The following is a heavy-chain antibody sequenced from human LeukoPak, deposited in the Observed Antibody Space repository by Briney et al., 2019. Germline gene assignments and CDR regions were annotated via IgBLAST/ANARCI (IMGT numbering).Heavy chain of an antibody. CDR3: ARDYCGGDCYVDY. D-gene: IGHD2-21*02. CDR1: GFTFSSCG. Sequence: PGGSLRLSCAASGFTFSSCGMHWVRQAPGKGLEWVAVIWYDGSSKYYADSVKGRFTISKDKSKNTLYLQMNNLRTEDTAVYYCARDYCGGDCYVDYWGQGTLVTVSS. V-gene: IGHV3-33*01. J-gene: IGHJ4*02. CDR2: IWYDGSSK.